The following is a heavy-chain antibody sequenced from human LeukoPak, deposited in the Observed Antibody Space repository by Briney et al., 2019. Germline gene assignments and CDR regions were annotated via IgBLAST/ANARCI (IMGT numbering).Heavy chain of an antibody. CDR1: GYTFTDYH. Sequence: ASVKVSCKASGYTFTDYHLYWVRQAPGQGLEWMGWIYPNNGGTNYAQKFQGRVTMTRDTSISTAYMELSRLRSDDTAVYYCARDGDSVTVEFDYWGQGTLVTVSS. D-gene: IGHD4-17*01. CDR2: IYPNNGGT. CDR3: ARDGDSVTVEFDY. V-gene: IGHV1-2*02. J-gene: IGHJ4*02.